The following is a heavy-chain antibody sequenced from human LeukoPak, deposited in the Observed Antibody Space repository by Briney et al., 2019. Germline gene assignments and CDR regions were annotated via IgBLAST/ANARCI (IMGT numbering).Heavy chain of an antibody. CDR3: ARKLRFLNNWFDP. CDR1: GYTFTGYY. V-gene: IGHV1-2*06. Sequence: ASVKVSCKASGYTFTGYYMHWVRQAPGQWLEWMGRINPNSGGTNYAQKFQGRVTMTRDTSISTAYMELSRLRSDDTAVYYCARKLRFLNNWFDPWGQGTLVTVSS. CDR2: INPNSGGT. D-gene: IGHD3-3*01. J-gene: IGHJ5*02.